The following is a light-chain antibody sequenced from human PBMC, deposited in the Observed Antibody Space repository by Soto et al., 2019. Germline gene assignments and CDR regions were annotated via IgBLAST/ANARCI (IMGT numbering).Light chain of an antibody. CDR2: SNN. CDR3: AAWDDILNGVV. V-gene: IGLV1-44*01. J-gene: IGLJ2*01. CDR1: SSNIGSNT. Sequence: QSVLTQPPSASGTPGQRVTISCSGSSSNIGSNTVNWYQQLPGTAPKLLIYSNNQRPSGVPDRFSGSKSGTSASLAISGLQPEDEADYYCAAWDDILNGVVFGGGTKVTVL.